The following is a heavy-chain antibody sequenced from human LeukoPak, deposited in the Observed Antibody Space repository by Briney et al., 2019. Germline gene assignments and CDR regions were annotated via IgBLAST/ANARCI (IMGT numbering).Heavy chain of an antibody. D-gene: IGHD3-10*01. J-gene: IGHJ5*02. Sequence: GGSLRLSCAASGFTFSSYGMSWVRQAPGKGLEWVSAISGSGGSTYYADSVKGRFTISRDNSKNTLYLQMNSLRAEDTAVYYCAKVEAGYGSGSYYGAGFDPWGQGTLVTVSS. V-gene: IGHV3-23*01. CDR3: AKVEAGYGSGSYYGAGFDP. CDR2: ISGSGGST. CDR1: GFTFSSYG.